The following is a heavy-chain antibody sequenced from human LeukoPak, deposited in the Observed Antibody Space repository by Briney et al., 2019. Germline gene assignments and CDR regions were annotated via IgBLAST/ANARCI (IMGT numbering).Heavy chain of an antibody. CDR3: ARSHDHLWGNYPDY. J-gene: IGHJ4*02. CDR1: GGSIYSTNW. V-gene: IGHV4/OR15-8*01. Sequence: SETLSLTCDVSGGSIYSTNWWNWVRQPPGKGLEWIGEIHHDGRINYNPSLKSRVTLSVDKSKNQFSLRLNSVTAADTAMYYCARSHDHLWGNYPDYWGQGTLVTVSS. D-gene: IGHD3-16*02. CDR2: IHHDGRI.